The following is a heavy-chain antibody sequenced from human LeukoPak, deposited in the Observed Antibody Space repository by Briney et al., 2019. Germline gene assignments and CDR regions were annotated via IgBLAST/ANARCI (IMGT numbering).Heavy chain of an antibody. CDR2: INHNGST. V-gene: IGHV4-34*01. CDR1: GGSISSYY. CDR3: ARGRTRFDY. D-gene: IGHD3/OR15-3a*01. J-gene: IGHJ4*02. Sequence: SETLSLTCTVSGGSISSYYWSWIRQPPGKGLEWIGEINHNGSTNYNPSLKSRVTISVDTSKNQFSLKLSSVTAADTAVYYCARGRTRFDYWGQGTLVTVSS.